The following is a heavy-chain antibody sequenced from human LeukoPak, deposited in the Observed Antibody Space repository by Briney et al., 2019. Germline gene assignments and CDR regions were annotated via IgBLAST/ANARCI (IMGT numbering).Heavy chain of an antibody. CDR3: ARMVVPHRFDY. CDR1: GFTFSDYY. J-gene: IGHJ4*02. CDR2: ITGSGRTI. V-gene: IGHV3-11*01. Sequence: PGGPLRLSCAASGFTFSDYYMSWIRQAPGKGLEWLSYITGSGRTIYYADSVKGRFTISRDNAKNSLYLQMNRLRAEDTAVYYCARMVVPHRFDYWGQGNLVTVSS. D-gene: IGHD2-2*01.